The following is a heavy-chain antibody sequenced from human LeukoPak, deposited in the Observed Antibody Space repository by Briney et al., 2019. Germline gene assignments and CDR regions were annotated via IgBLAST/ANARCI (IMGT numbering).Heavy chain of an antibody. D-gene: IGHD6-19*01. V-gene: IGHV4-4*07. J-gene: IGHJ4*02. CDR1: GGSITNYY. CDR2: IYSTGII. CDR3: ARVSWAVAGTYYFDY. Sequence: PSETLSLTCTVSGGSITNYYWSWIRQSAGKGLEWIGRIYSTGIITYNPSLKSRVTISVDTSKNQFSLKLSSVTAADTAVYYCARVSWAVAGTYYFDYWGQGTLVTVSS.